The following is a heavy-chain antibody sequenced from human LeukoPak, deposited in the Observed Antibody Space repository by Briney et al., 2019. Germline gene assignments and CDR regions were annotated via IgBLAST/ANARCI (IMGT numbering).Heavy chain of an antibody. CDR3: ARVAGSSSREYYFDY. J-gene: IGHJ4*02. CDR2: ISSSSSYI. CDR1: GFTFSSYS. D-gene: IGHD6-6*01. V-gene: IGHV3-21*01. Sequence: PGGSLRLSCAASGFTFSSYSMNWVRQAPGKGLVWVSSISSSSSYIYYADSVKGRFTISRDNAKNSLYLQMNSLRAEDTAVYYCARVAGSSSREYYFDYWGQGTLVTVSS.